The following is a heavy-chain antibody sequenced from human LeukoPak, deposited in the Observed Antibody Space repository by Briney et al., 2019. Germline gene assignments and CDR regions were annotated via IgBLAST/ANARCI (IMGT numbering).Heavy chain of an antibody. CDR2: IKRKIDGGTT. D-gene: IGHD4-17*01. CDR1: GFTFSNAW. J-gene: IGHJ5*02. CDR3: TREPDYGGWFDP. V-gene: IGHV3-15*01. Sequence: PGGSLRLSCAASGFTFSNAWMSWVREAPGPRLGWWSRIKRKIDGGTTDYAAPVQGRFTISRDDSKNTLYLQMNSLKTEDTAVYYCTREPDYGGWFDPWGQGTLVTVSS.